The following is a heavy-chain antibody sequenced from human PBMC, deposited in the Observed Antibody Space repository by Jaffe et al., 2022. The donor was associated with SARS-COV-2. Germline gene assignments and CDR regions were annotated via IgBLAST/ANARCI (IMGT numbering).Heavy chain of an antibody. CDR1: GGSISSYY. CDR2: IYYSGST. D-gene: IGHD5-12*01. CDR3: ARVGGYGNDAFDI. Sequence: QVQLQESGPGLVKPSETLSLTCTVSGGSISSYYWSWIRQPPGKGLEWIGYIYYSGSTNYNPSLKSRVTISVDTSKNQFSLKLSSVTAADTAVYYCARVGGYGNDAFDIWGQGTMVTVSS. J-gene: IGHJ3*02. V-gene: IGHV4-59*01.